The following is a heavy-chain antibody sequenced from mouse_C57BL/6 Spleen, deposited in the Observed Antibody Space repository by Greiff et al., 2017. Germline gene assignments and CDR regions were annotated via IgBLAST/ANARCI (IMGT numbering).Heavy chain of an antibody. CDR3: TRSYYGSSSYYFDY. CDR2: IDPETGGT. V-gene: IGHV1-15*01. CDR1: GYTFTDYE. J-gene: IGHJ2*01. D-gene: IGHD1-1*01. Sequence: VQLQQSGAELVRPGASVTLSCKASGYTFTDYEMHWVKQTPVHGLEWIGAIDPETGGTAYNQKFKGKAILTADKSSSTAYMELRSLTSEDSAVYYCTRSYYGSSSYYFDYWGQGTTLTVPS.